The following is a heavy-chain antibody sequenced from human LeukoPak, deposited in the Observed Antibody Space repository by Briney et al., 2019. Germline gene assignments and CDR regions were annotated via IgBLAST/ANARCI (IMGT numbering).Heavy chain of an antibody. CDR3: ARIVKWELPTS. D-gene: IGHD1-26*01. CDR2: NSAYNGNT. J-gene: IGHJ4*02. CDR1: GYTFTSYG. V-gene: IGHV1-18*01. Sequence: GASVKGSCKASGYTFTSYGISWVRQAPGQGLEWMGWNSAYNGNTNFAQKLQGRVTMTTDTSTSTAYMELRSLRSDDTAVYYCARIVKWELPTSWGQGTLVTVSS.